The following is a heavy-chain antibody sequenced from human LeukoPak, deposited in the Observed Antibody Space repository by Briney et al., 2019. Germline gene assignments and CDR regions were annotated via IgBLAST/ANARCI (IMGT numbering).Heavy chain of an antibody. D-gene: IGHD1-26*01. V-gene: IGHV4-34*01. Sequence: SETLSLTCAVYGGSFSGYYWSWIRQPPGKGLEWIGEINHSGSTNYNPSLKSRVAISVDTSKNQFSLKLSSVTAADTAVYYCAGVSSGSYYVPELPPDYWGQGTLVTVSS. CDR1: GGSFSGYY. CDR3: AGVSSGSYYVPELPPDY. CDR2: INHSGST. J-gene: IGHJ4*02.